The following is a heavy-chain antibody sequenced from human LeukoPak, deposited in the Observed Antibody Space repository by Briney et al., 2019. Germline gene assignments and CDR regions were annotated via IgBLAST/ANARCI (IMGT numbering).Heavy chain of an antibody. CDR2: ISWNSGRI. J-gene: IGHJ3*02. Sequence: GRSLRLSCAASGFTFDDYAMHWVRQPPGEGLEWVSGISWNSGRIVYADSVKGRFTISRDNAKNSLYLQMNSLRVEDMALYYCAKAFYFASDYYAFDIWGQGTMVTVSS. D-gene: IGHD3-10*01. CDR1: GFTFDDYA. CDR3: AKAFYFASDYYAFDI. V-gene: IGHV3-9*03.